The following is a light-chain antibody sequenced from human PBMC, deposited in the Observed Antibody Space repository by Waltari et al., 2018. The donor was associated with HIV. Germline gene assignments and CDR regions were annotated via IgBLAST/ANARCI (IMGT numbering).Light chain of an antibody. CDR1: QSINNN. CDR2: AAS. Sequence: DIQMTQSSTSLSASVGDRVTITCRASQSINNNLIWYQQKPWKAPKLLIYAASSLESGVPSRFSGSGSGTEFTLTISSLQYEDFATYHCQQSYSSPGTFGPGTKVEI. CDR3: QQSYSSPGT. J-gene: IGKJ1*01. V-gene: IGKV1-39*01.